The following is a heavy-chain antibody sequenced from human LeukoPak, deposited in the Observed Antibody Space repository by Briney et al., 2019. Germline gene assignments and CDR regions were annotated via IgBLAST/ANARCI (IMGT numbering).Heavy chain of an antibody. CDR3: ARGTPGIAAGNWFDP. Sequence: PSETLSLTCAVYGGSFSGYYWSWIRQPPGKGLEWIGEINHSGNTNYNPSLKSRVTISVDTSKNQFSLKLSSVTAADTAVYYCARGTPGIAAGNWFDPWGQGTLVTVSS. D-gene: IGHD6-13*01. CDR2: INHSGNT. V-gene: IGHV4-34*01. J-gene: IGHJ5*02. CDR1: GGSFSGYY.